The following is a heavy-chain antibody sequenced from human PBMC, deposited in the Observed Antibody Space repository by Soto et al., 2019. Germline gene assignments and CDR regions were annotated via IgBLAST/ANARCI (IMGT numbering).Heavy chain of an antibody. CDR3: ARRKVDLEFDAFDI. CDR1: WYSFTNYL. V-gene: IGHV5-51*01. CDR2: IYPGDSDT. J-gene: IGHJ3*02. D-gene: IGHD2-15*01. Sequence: GGSLKISRKGSWYSFTNYLIGWVRQMPGKGLEWMGIIYPGDSDTRYSPSFQGQVTISADKSISTAYLQWSSLKASDTAMYYCARRKVDLEFDAFDIWGQGTMVTVSS.